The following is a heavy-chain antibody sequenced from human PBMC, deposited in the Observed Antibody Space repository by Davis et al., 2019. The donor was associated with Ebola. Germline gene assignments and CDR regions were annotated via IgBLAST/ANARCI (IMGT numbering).Heavy chain of an antibody. CDR3: AKDIRNYCSGGSCFYGMDV. CDR2: ISGSGGST. Sequence: GESLKISCAASGFSFSSYAMSWVRQAPGKGLEWVSVISGSGGSTYYADSVKGRFTISRDHSKNTLYLQMNSLRVDDTAVYYCAKDIRNYCSGGSCFYGMDVWGQGTTVTVSS. V-gene: IGHV3-23*01. D-gene: IGHD2-15*01. J-gene: IGHJ6*02. CDR1: GFSFSSYA.